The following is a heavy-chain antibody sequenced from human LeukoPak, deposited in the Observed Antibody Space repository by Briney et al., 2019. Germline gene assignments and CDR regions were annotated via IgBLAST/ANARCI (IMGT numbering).Heavy chain of an antibody. J-gene: IGHJ4*02. Sequence: GGSLRLSCAASGFTFSSYGMHWVRQAPGKGLEWVAVISYDGGNKYYADSVKGRFTISRDNSKNTLYLQMNSLRAEDTAVYYCAKDPTMVRGANYPPDYFDYWGQGTLVTVSS. CDR1: GFTFSSYG. V-gene: IGHV3-30*18. CDR3: AKDPTMVRGANYPPDYFDY. CDR2: ISYDGGNK. D-gene: IGHD3-10*01.